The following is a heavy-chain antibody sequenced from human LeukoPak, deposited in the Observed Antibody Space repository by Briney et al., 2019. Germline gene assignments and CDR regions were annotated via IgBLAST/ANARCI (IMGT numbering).Heavy chain of an antibody. CDR2: INSDGSSR. D-gene: IGHD3-22*01. CDR3: ARGGPDSSDYSSLFDY. Sequence: GSLRLSCAASGFTFSNYWMSWVRQAPGKGLVWVSRINSDGSSRHYADSVKGRFTISRDNAKNTPHLQMTSLRAEDTAVYYCARGGPDSSDYSSLFDYWGRGILVTVSS. V-gene: IGHV3-74*01. CDR1: GFTFSNYW. J-gene: IGHJ4*02.